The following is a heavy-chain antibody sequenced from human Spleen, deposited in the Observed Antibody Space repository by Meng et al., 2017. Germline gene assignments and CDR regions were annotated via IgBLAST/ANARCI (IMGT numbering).Heavy chain of an antibody. J-gene: IGHJ4*02. V-gene: IGHV3-7*01. CDR3: ARRNYYDSSGYYHPPRFDY. D-gene: IGHD3-22*01. CDR2: IKQDGSEK. CDR1: GFTFSSYW. Sequence: GESLKISCAASGFTFSSYWMSWVRQAPGKGLEWVANIKQDGSEKYYVDSVKGRFTISRDNAKNSLYLQMNSLRAEDTAVYYCARRNYYDSSGYYHPPRFDYWGQGTLVTVSS.